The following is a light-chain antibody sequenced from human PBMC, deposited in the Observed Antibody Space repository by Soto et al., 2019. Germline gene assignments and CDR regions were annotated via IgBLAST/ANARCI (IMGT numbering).Light chain of an antibody. CDR3: QQYGRSLWT. CDR2: GAS. J-gene: IGKJ1*01. CDR1: QSVSSSY. Sequence: EIVLTQSPGTLSLSPGERAALSCRASQSVSSSYLAWYQQKPGQGPRLLIHGASSRATGIPDRFSGSGSGTDFTLTISRLEPEDFAVYYCQQYGRSLWTFGQGTKVDIK. V-gene: IGKV3-20*01.